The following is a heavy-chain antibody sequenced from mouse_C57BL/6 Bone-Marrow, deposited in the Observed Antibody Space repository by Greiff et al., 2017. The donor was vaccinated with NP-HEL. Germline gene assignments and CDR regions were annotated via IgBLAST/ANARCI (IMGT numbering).Heavy chain of an antibody. Sequence: QVQLKQPGAELVKPGASVKVSCKASGYTFTSYWMHWVKQRPGQGLEWIGRIHPSDSDTNYNQKFKGKATLTVDKSSSTAYMQLSSLTSEDSAVYYCAMGTYYMYFDVWGTGTTVTVSS. D-gene: IGHD2-12*01. CDR2: IHPSDSDT. V-gene: IGHV1-74*01. CDR1: GYTFTSYW. J-gene: IGHJ1*03. CDR3: AMGTYYMYFDV.